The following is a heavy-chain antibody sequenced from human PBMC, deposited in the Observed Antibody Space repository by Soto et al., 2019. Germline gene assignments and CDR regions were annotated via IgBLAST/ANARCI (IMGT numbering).Heavy chain of an antibody. Sequence: QVQLVQSGAEVKKPGASVKVSCKASGYTFTDYGINWVREAPGQGLEWMGWISTSYGNTNYAQRLQGRVTMTTDTSESRAYMELRSLSSDDTGVYYCAMGDHGAYADYWDQGTLVTVSS. CDR3: AMGDHGAYADY. V-gene: IGHV1-18*01. CDR2: ISTSYGNT. CDR1: GYTFTDYG. D-gene: IGHD5-12*01. J-gene: IGHJ4*02.